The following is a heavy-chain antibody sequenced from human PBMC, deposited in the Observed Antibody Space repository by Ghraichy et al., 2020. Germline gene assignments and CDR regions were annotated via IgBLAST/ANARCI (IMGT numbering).Heavy chain of an antibody. V-gene: IGHV3-21*01. CDR2: ISSSSSYI. Sequence: WGSLRLSCAASGFTFSSYSMNWVRQAPGKGLEWVSSISSSSSYIYYADSVKGRFTISRDNAKNSLYLQMNSLRAEDTAVYYCASDAYYYYGMGVWGQGTTVTVSS. CDR1: GFTFSSYS. CDR3: ASDAYYYYGMGV. J-gene: IGHJ6*02.